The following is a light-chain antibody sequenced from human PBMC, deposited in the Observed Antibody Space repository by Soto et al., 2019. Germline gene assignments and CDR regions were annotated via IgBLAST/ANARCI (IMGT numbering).Light chain of an antibody. V-gene: IGKV3-20*01. J-gene: IGKJ4*01. CDR3: HQYGISPLT. CDR1: QSISSDY. CDR2: AAS. Sequence: EIVLMQSPGTLSLSPGERATLSCRASQSISSDYLAWYQQKPGQAPRLLISAASIRAAGIPDSFGGSGSGTDFSLTISRLAPEHFAVYYCHQYGISPLTVGGGTQVEIK.